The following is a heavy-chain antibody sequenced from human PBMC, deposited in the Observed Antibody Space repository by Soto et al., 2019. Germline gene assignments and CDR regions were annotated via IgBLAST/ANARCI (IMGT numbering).Heavy chain of an antibody. J-gene: IGHJ6*02. D-gene: IGHD2-2*02. V-gene: IGHV5-10-1*01. CDR3: ASIIVVVPAAIRHYYYGIDV. Sequence: PGESLKISCKGSGYSFTSYWISWVRQIPGKGLEWMGRIDPSDSYTNYSPSFQGHVTISADKSISTAYLQWSSLKASDTAMYYCASIIVVVPAAIRHYYYGIDVRGQGTTVTDSS. CDR2: IDPSDSYT. CDR1: GYSFTSYW.